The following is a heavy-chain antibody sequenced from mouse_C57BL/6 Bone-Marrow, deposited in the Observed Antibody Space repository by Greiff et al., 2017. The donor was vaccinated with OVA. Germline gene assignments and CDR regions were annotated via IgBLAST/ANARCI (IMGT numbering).Heavy chain of an antibody. D-gene: IGHD2-4*01. CDR1: GFTFSDYG. CDR2: ISSGSSTI. CDR3: AGKGYDYDGGVTYWYFDV. V-gene: IGHV5-17*01. Sequence: EVKLMESGGGLVKPGGSLKLSCAASGFTFSDYGMHWVRQAPEKGLEWVAYISSGSSTIYYADTVKGRFTISRDNAKNTLFLQMTSLRSEDTAMYYCAGKGYDYDGGVTYWYFDVWGTGTTVTVSS. J-gene: IGHJ1*03.